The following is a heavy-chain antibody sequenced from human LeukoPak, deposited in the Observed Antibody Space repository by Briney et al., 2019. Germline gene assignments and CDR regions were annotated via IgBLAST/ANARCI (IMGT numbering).Heavy chain of an antibody. V-gene: IGHV4-59*01. CDR3: ARGDQMAEILDY. D-gene: IGHD5-24*01. CDR1: GGSISSYC. Sequence: SETLSLTCTVSGGSISSYCWSWIRQPPGNGLEWIGSTYNSGSTNYNPSLKSRVTISVDTSKNQFSLKLSSVTAADTAVYYCARGDQMAEILDYWGQGTLVTVSS. J-gene: IGHJ4*02. CDR2: TYNSGST.